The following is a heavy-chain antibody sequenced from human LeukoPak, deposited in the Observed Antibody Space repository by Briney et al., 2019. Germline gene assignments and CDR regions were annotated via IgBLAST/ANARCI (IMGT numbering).Heavy chain of an antibody. J-gene: IGHJ4*02. CDR2: INSDGSST. CDR1: GFTFSSYW. Sequence: GGSLRLSCAASGFTFSSYWMHCVRQAPGKGLVWVSRINSDGSSTSYADSVKGRFTISRDNAKNTLYLQMNSLRAEDTAVYYCARDRDYGGRLDYWGQGTLVTVSS. CDR3: ARDRDYGGRLDY. V-gene: IGHV3-74*01. D-gene: IGHD4-23*01.